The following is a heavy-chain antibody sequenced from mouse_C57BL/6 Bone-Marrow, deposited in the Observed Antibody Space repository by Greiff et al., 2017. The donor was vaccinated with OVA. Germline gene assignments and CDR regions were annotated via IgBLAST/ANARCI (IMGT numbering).Heavy chain of an antibody. CDR1: GYTFTSYW. CDR2: IYPSDSET. V-gene: IGHV1-61*01. Sequence: VKLQQPGAELVRPGSSVKLSCKASGYTFTSYWMDWVKQRPGQGLEWIGNIYPSDSETHYNQKFKDKATLTVDKSSSTAYMQLSSLTSEDSAVYYCARTDSPYFDYWGQGTTLTVSS. D-gene: IGHD2-12*01. CDR3: ARTDSPYFDY. J-gene: IGHJ2*01.